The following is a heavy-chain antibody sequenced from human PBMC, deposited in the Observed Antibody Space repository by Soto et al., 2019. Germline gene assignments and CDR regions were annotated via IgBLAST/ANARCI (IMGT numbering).Heavy chain of an antibody. CDR3: ARRPCRGSGRCSLHSLLNYYYYGVDV. CDR1: GDSISGNKW. Sequence: QVQLQESGPGLVKPSGTLSLTCAVSGDSISGNKWWSWVRQSPGKGLEWIGEIYHSGNTNYNPSLESRVSMSVDKSKNQFSLNLTSVTAADTAVYYCARRPCRGSGRCSLHSLLNYYYYGVDVWGQGTTVTVSS. J-gene: IGHJ6*02. D-gene: IGHD2-15*01. V-gene: IGHV4-4*02. CDR2: IYHSGNT.